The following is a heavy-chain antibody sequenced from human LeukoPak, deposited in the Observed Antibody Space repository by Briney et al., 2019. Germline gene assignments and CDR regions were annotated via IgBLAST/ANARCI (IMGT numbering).Heavy chain of an antibody. Sequence: QPGGSLRLSCVASGFTFSSYWMHWVRQAPGKGLVWVSHINGDGSSTIYVDSVKGRFTISRDNAKNTLYLQMNSLRAEDTAVYYCARDVLKTNWLDPWGRGTLVTVSS. V-gene: IGHV3-74*01. CDR1: GFTFSSYW. CDR3: ARDVLKTNWLDP. CDR2: INGDGSST. J-gene: IGHJ5*02.